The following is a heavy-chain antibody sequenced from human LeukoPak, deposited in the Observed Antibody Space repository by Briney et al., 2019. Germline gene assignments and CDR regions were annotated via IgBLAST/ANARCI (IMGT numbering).Heavy chain of an antibody. CDR3: ARALKVVTVHDAFDI. V-gene: IGHV1-18*04. D-gene: IGHD2-21*02. CDR1: GYTFTSYG. J-gene: IGHJ3*02. CDR2: ISTYNGNT. Sequence: ASVKLSCKASGYTFTSYGISWVRQAPGQGLEWMGWISTYNGNTNYAQKLQGRVTMTTDTSTNTAYMELRSLRSDDTAVYYCARALKVVTVHDAFDIWGQGTMVTVSS.